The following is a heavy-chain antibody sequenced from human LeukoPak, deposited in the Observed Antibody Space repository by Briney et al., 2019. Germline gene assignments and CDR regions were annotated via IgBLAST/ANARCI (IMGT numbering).Heavy chain of an antibody. CDR1: GFTFSSYA. Sequence: PGGSLRLSCAASGFTFSSYAMSWVRQAPGKGLEWVSDINGSGGSTYYADSMKGRFTISRDNSKNTLYLHINSLRAEDTAVYYCVKDNPLDYWGQGTLVIVSS. J-gene: IGHJ4*02. V-gene: IGHV3-23*01. D-gene: IGHD1-14*01. CDR2: INGSGGST. CDR3: VKDNPLDY.